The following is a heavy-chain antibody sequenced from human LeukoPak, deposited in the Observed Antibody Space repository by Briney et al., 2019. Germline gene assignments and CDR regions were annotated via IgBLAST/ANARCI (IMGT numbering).Heavy chain of an antibody. CDR3: ARADIENWFDP. CDR2: INHSGST. CDR1: GGSFSSYY. D-gene: IGHD2-15*01. J-gene: IGHJ5*02. V-gene: IGHV4-34*01. Sequence: ASETLSLTCAVYGGSFSSYYWSWIRQPPGKGLEWIGEINHSGSTNYNPSLKSRVTISVDTSKNQFSLKLSSVTAADTAVYYCARADIENWFDPWGQGTLVTVSS.